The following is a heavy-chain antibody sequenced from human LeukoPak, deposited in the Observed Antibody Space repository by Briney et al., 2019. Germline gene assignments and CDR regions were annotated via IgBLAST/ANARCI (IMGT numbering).Heavy chain of an antibody. CDR1: GFIFSHYG. V-gene: IGHV3-33*01. D-gene: IGHD4-11*01. J-gene: IGHJ4*01. CDR3: ARDAQRGFDYSNSLEY. Sequence: PGKSLRLSCAASGFIFSHYGMHWVRQGPGKGLEWVAVIWSDATNRFYGASVKGRFTISRDNSQNTVFLQMNSLRAEDTAIYYCARDAQRGFDYSNSLEYWGHGTLVTVSS. CDR2: IWSDATNR.